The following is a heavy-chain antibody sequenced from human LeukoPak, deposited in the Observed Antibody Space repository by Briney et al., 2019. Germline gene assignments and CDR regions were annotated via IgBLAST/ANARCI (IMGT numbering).Heavy chain of an antibody. CDR2: IRYDGSNK. Sequence: PGGSLRLSCAASGFTFSSYGMHWVRQSPGKGLEWVAFIRYDGSNKYYADSVKGRFTISRDNSKNTLYLQMNSLRAEDTAVYYCTKEGGMVTDYWGQGTLVTVSS. CDR3: TKEGGMVTDY. V-gene: IGHV3-30*02. J-gene: IGHJ4*02. D-gene: IGHD2-21*02. CDR1: GFTFSSYG.